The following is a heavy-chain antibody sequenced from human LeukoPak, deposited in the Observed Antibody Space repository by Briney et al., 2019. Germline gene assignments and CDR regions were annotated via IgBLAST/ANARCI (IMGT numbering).Heavy chain of an antibody. V-gene: IGHV3-30-3*01. Sequence: PGGSLRLSCAASGFTFSSYAMHWVRRAPGKGLEWVAVISYDGSNKYYADSVKGRFTISRDNSKNTLYLQMNSLRAEDTAVYYCARGYDSSGYPANFDYWGQGTLVTVSS. CDR3: ARGYDSSGYPANFDY. J-gene: IGHJ4*02. CDR2: ISYDGSNK. D-gene: IGHD3-22*01. CDR1: GFTFSSYA.